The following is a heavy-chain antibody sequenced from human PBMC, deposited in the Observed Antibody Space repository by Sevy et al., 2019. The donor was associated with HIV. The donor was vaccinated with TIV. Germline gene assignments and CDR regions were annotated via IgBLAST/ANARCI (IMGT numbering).Heavy chain of an antibody. CDR1: AFTFSSYS. CDR3: ASRSAAAGLSLDY. J-gene: IGHJ4*02. V-gene: IGHV3-48*02. Sequence: GGSLRLSCAASAFTFSSYSMNWVRQAPGKGLEWVSYISSSSSTIYYADSVKGRFTISRDNAKNSLYLQMNSLRDEDTAVYYCASRSAAAGLSLDYWGQGTLVTVSS. D-gene: IGHD6-13*01. CDR2: ISSSSSTI.